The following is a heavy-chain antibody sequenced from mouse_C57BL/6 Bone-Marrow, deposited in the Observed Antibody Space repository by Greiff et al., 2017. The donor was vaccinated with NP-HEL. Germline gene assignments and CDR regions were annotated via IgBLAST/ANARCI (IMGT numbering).Heavy chain of an antibody. Sequence: VQLQQSGPVLVKPGASVKMSCKASGYTFTDYYMNWVKQSHGKSLEWIGDINPYNGGTSYNQKFKGKATLTVDKSSSTAYMELNSLTSEDSAVYYCARGGWLLGYFDVWGTGTTVTVSS. CDR1: GYTFTDYY. CDR3: ARGGWLLGYFDV. CDR2: INPYNGGT. V-gene: IGHV1-19*01. D-gene: IGHD2-3*01. J-gene: IGHJ1*03.